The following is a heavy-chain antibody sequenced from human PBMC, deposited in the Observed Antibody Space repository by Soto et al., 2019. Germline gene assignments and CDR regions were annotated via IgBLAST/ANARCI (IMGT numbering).Heavy chain of an antibody. D-gene: IGHD5-18*01. CDR2: IIPIFGTA. CDR1: ADTFTSYY. J-gene: IGHJ4*02. V-gene: IGHV1-69*13. CDR3: ARGRIQLWQILGFDY. Sequence: SVKVSCKAPADTFTSYYIHWVRQAPGHGLEWMGGIIPIFGTANCAQKFQGRVTITADESTSTAYMELSSLRSEDTAVYYCARGRIQLWQILGFDYWGQGTLGTSPQ.